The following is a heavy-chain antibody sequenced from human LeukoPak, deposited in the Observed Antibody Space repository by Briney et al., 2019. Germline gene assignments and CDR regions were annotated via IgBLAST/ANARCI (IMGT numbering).Heavy chain of an antibody. CDR1: GFTLVGTW. V-gene: IGHV3-74*01. CDR3: ATFVGIAAG. CDR2: ISSDGSSA. J-gene: IGHJ4*02. Sequence: GGSLRLSCAVSGFTLVGTWIYWFGKPQGRGLLWVSRISSDGSSATYADSVKGRFTISRDNAKNTLYLQMNSLRAEDTAVYYCATFVGIAAGWGQGTLVTVSS. D-gene: IGHD6-13*01.